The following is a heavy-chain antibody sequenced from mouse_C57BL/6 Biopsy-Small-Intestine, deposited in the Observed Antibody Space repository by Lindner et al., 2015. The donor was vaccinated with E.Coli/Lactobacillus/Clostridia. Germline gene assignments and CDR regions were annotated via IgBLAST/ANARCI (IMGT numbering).Heavy chain of an antibody. V-gene: IGHV1-14*01. Sequence: SVKVSCKASGYTFTSYGISWVRQAPGQGLEWMGWISSYNDDINYAQKFQGRVTVTTDTSTSTAYMELRSLRSDDTAVYYCARDHGTGTPNWGSAYWGQGSLVTVSS. J-gene: IGHJ4*01. CDR1: GYTFTSYG. CDR3: ARDHGTGTPNWGSAY. D-gene: IGHD3-3*01. CDR2: ISSYNDDI.